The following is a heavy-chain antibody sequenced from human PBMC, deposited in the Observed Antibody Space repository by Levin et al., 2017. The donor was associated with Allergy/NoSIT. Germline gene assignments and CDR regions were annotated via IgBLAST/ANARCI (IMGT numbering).Heavy chain of an antibody. Sequence: GGSLRLSCAASGFTFSSYGMHWVRQAPGKGLEWVAVIWYDGSNKYYADSVKGRFTISRDNSKNTLYLQMNSLRAEDTAVYYCARDLLLSAFDIWGQGTMVTVSS. CDR1: GFTFSSYG. CDR2: IWYDGSNK. J-gene: IGHJ3*02. V-gene: IGHV3-33*01. CDR3: ARDLLLSAFDI. D-gene: IGHD2-15*01.